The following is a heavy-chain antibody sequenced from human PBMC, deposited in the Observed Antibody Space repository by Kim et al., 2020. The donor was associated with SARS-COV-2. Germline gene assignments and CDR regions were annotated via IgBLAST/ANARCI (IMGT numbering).Heavy chain of an antibody. V-gene: IGHV3-74*01. CDR2: INYDGSDI. D-gene: IGHD1-26*01. Sequence: GGSLRLSCAASEFTFSRTWTHWVRQAPGKGLVWVSRINYDGSDIGYANSVKGRFSISRDSAKNTVYLEMNSLRVDDTALYYCASGKVGSKFEFWGQGTPVTVSS. J-gene: IGHJ5*01. CDR3: ASGKVGSKFEF. CDR1: EFTFSRTW.